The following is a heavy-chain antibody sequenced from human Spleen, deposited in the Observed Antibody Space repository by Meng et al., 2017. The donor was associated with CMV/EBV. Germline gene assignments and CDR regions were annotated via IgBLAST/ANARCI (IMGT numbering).Heavy chain of an antibody. J-gene: IGHJ6*02. V-gene: IGHV1-46*01. Sequence: ASVKVSCKASGYTFTSYYMHWVRQAPGQGLEWMGIINPSGGSTSYAQKFQGRVTMTRDTSTSTVYMELSSLRSEDTAVYYCARGRGIAARRPSSYYYYGMDVWGQGTTVTVSS. D-gene: IGHD6-6*01. CDR2: INPSGGST. CDR3: ARGRGIAARRPSSYYYYGMDV. CDR1: GYTFTSYY.